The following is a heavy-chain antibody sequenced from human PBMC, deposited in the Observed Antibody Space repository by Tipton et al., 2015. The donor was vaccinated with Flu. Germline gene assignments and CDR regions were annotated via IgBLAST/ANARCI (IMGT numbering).Heavy chain of an antibody. V-gene: IGHV3-53*01. D-gene: IGHD6-13*01. Sequence: LSLTCAASGFIVSNSYMSWVRQAPGKGLEWVSVIYSGGSTYYADSVKGRFTISRDNSKNTLYLQMNSLRAEDTAVYYCARDQGEQQVSFGYYGMDVWGQGTTVTVSS. CDR3: ARDQGEQQVSFGYYGMDV. J-gene: IGHJ6*02. CDR1: GFIVSNSY. CDR2: IYSGGST.